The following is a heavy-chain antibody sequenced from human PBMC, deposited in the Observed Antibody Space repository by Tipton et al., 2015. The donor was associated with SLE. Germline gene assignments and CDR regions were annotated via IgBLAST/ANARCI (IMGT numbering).Heavy chain of an antibody. V-gene: IGHV4-34*01. CDR2: INHSGST. CDR3: ARGRLLEWLSTYYYYYGMDV. Sequence: LRLSCTVYGGSFSGYYWSWIRQPPGKGLEWIGEINHSGSTNYNPSLKSRVTISVDTSKIQFSLKLSSVTAADTAVYYCARGRLLEWLSTYYYYYGMDVWGHGTTVTVSS. CDR1: GGSFSGYY. J-gene: IGHJ6*02. D-gene: IGHD3-3*01.